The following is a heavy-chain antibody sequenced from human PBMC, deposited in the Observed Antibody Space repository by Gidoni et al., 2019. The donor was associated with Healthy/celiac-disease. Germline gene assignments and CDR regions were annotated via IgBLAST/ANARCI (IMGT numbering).Heavy chain of an antibody. Sequence: AASGFTFSSYAMSWVRQAPGKGLEWVSAISGSGGSTYYADSVKGRFTISRDNSKNTLYLQMNSLRAEDTAVYYCAKDLDSGAIHSVLRYFDWLPPLGYWGQGTLVTVSS. CDR2: ISGSGGST. J-gene: IGHJ4*02. CDR3: AKDLDSGAIHSVLRYFDWLPPLGY. V-gene: IGHV3-23*01. D-gene: IGHD3-9*01. CDR1: GFTFSSYA.